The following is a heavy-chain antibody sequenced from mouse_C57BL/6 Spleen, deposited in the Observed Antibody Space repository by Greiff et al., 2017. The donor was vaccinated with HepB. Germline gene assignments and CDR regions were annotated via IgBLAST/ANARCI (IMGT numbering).Heavy chain of an antibody. Sequence: DVKLQESGPGLVKPSQSLSLTCTVTGYSITSGYGWNWIRQFPGNKLEWMGYISYSGSTNYNPSLKGRISITRDTSKNQFVLQLNSVTTEDTATYYSARTARLKYWGQGTTLTVSS. CDR1: GYSITSGYG. CDR2: ISYSGST. CDR3: ARTARLKY. J-gene: IGHJ2*01. D-gene: IGHD1-2*01. V-gene: IGHV3-2*02.